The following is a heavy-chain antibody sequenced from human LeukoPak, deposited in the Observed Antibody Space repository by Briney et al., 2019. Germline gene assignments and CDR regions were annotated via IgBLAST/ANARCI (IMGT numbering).Heavy chain of an antibody. J-gene: IGHJ4*02. CDR3: AKGNYGYYFDY. D-gene: IGHD4-11*01. CDR1: GFTFRRYA. Sequence: PGGSLRLPCAASGFTFRRYAMSWVRQAPGKGVEWVSAISGSGGNTYYADSVKGRFTISRDNSKNTLYLQMNSLRAEDTAIYYCAKGNYGYYFDYWGQGTLVTVSS. CDR2: ISGSGGNT. V-gene: IGHV3-23*01.